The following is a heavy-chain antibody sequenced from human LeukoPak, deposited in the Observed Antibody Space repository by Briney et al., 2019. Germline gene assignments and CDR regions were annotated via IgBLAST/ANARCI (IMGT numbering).Heavy chain of an antibody. CDR3: ARDGNSFTIFENLDAFDI. Sequence: GGSLRLSCAASGFTFSSYGMHWVRQAPGKGLEWVAVICYDGSNKYYADSVKGRFTISRDNSKNTLYLQMNSLRAEDTAVYYCARDGNSFTIFENLDAFDIWGQGTMVTVSS. J-gene: IGHJ3*02. CDR1: GFTFSSYG. CDR2: ICYDGSNK. V-gene: IGHV3-33*01. D-gene: IGHD3-9*01.